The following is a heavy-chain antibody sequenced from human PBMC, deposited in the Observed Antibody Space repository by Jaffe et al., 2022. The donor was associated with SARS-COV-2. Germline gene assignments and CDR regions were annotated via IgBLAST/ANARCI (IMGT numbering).Heavy chain of an antibody. J-gene: IGHJ6*03. CDR1: GFTFSSYD. V-gene: IGHV3-13*01. CDR2: IGTAGDT. D-gene: IGHD3-10*01. Sequence: EVQLVESGGGLVQPGGSLRLSCAASGFTFSSYDMHWVRQATGKGLEWVSAIGTAGDTYYPGSVKGRFTISRENAKNSLYLQMNSLRAGDTAVYYCARARPIWFGEYHMDVWGKGTTVTVSS. CDR3: ARARPIWFGEYHMDV.